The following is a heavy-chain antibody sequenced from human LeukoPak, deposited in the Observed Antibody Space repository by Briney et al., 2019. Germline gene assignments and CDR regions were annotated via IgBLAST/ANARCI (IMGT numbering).Heavy chain of an antibody. CDR3: ASRYSTLTGTTFYNWFDP. V-gene: IGHV1-69*04. J-gene: IGHJ5*02. CDR2: IIPILGIA. Sequence: SVKVSCKASGGTFSSYAISWVRQAPGQGLEWMGRIIPILGIANYAQKFEGRVTITADKSTSTAYMELSSLRSEDTAVYYCASRYSTLTGTTFYNWFDPWGQGTLVTVSS. CDR1: GGTFSSYA. D-gene: IGHD1-7*01.